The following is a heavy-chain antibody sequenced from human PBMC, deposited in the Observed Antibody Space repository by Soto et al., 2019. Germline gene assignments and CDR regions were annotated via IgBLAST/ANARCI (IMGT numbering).Heavy chain of an antibody. V-gene: IGHV4-31*03. CDR3: ARDLGSEQWFFDN. CDR1: GASVSGDGSY. CDR2: IHNSGSS. J-gene: IGHJ4*02. D-gene: IGHD6-19*01. Sequence: QVQLQQSGPGLVKPSQTLSLTCLVSGASVSGDGSYCIWIRQHPGKRLEFIGYIHNSGSSYSNPSLENRVAMSIDTSKNQFSLRLSAVTAADSAVYFCARDLGSEQWFFDNWGQGILVTVSS.